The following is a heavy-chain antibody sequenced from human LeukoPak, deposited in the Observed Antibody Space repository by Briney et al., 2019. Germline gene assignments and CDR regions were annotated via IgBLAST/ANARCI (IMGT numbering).Heavy chain of an antibody. D-gene: IGHD2-21*01. Sequence: GGSLRLSCAASGFALSDYSMNWVRQAPGKGLEWVANIRGSGSGMGSGNYYVGSVKRRFTISIDNAKNALYLQMNSLRAEDAALYYCAIALFCGTINCQGDAFDIWGQGTMVTVSS. J-gene: IGHJ3*02. CDR1: GFALSDYS. CDR3: AIALFCGTINCQGDAFDI. V-gene: IGHV3-21*05. CDR2: IRGSGSGMGSGN.